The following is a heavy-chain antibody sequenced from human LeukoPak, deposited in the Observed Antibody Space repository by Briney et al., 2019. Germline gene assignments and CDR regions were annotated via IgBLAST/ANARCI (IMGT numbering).Heavy chain of an antibody. D-gene: IGHD3-22*01. CDR3: ARASYYYDSSGYYYYYYYYMDV. Sequence: SVKVSCKASGGTFSSYAISWVRQAPGQGLEWMGGIIPIFGTANYAQKFQGRVTITTDESTSTAYMELSGLRSEDTAVYYCARASYYYDSSGYYYYYYYYMDVWGKGTTVTVSS. CDR2: IIPIFGTA. CDR1: GGTFSSYA. V-gene: IGHV1-69*05. J-gene: IGHJ6*03.